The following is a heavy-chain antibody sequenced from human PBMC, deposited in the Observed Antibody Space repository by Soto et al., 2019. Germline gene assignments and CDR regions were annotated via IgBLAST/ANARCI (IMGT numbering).Heavy chain of an antibody. J-gene: IGHJ4*02. CDR1: GFSLSTNAVG. CDR3: AHGYSYAHYFVS. Sequence: QITLKESGPTLGKPTQTLTLTCTFSGFSLSTNAVGVGWIRQPPGKALEWLALLYWDDDKRYSPSLKSRLTITKDTSKKQVVLTMTNMDPLDTATYYCAHGYSYAHYFVSWGQGTLVTVSS. D-gene: IGHD5-18*01. V-gene: IGHV2-5*02. CDR2: LYWDDDK.